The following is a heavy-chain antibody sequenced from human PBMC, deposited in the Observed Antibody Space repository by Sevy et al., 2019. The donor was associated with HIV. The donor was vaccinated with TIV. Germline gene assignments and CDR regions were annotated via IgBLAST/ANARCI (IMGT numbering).Heavy chain of an antibody. CDR2: ISSSGSTI. V-gene: IGHV3-48*03. Sequence: GGSLRLSCAASGFTFSSYEMNWVRQAPGKGLEWVSYISSSGSTIYYADSVMGRFTISRDNAKNSLYLQMNSLRAEDTAVYYCAREIVRFGEGRRFDPWGQGTLVTVSS. CDR1: GFTFSSYE. CDR3: AREIVRFGEGRRFDP. D-gene: IGHD3-10*01. J-gene: IGHJ5*02.